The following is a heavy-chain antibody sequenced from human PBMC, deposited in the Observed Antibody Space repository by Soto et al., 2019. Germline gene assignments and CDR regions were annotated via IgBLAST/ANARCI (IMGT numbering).Heavy chain of an antibody. V-gene: IGHV6-1*01. J-gene: IGHJ6*03. Sequence: QVPLQQSGPGLVKPSQTLSLTCAISGDSVSSNSAAWNWIRRSPSGVLEWLGRTYYRSRWYNDYAVSVRSLITINPDTSKNQFSLQLNSVTTEDPAVYYCAGLTSLQWYYMDVWGKGTTGTVSS. CDR1: GDSVSSNSAA. CDR3: AGLTSLQWYYMDV. CDR2: TYYRSRWYN. D-gene: IGHD6-19*01.